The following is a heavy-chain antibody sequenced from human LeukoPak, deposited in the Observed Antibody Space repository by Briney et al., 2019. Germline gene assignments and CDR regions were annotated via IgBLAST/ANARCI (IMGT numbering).Heavy chain of an antibody. J-gene: IGHJ4*02. V-gene: IGHV7-4-1*02. D-gene: IGHD3-3*01. CDR2: INTNTGKP. Sequence: ASVKVSCKASGYTFTNSAMNWVRQAPGQGLEWMGWINTNTGKPTYAQGFTGRFVLSLDTSVRTAYLQINSLKAEDTAVYYCERGLSNAGDFWSGYYTFDYWGQGTLVTVSS. CDR1: GYTFTNSA. CDR3: ERGLSNAGDFWSGYYTFDY.